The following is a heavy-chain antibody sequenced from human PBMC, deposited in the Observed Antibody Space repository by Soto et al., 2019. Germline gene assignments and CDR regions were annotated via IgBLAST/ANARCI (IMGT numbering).Heavy chain of an antibody. D-gene: IGHD3-9*01. CDR3: ARDHYVYDILTGYGYYYGMDV. J-gene: IGHJ6*02. Sequence: ASETLSLTCTVSGGSISSGDYYWSWIRKPPGKGLEWIGYIYYSGSTYYNPSLKSRVTISVDTSKNQFSLKLSSVTAADTAVYYCARDHYVYDILTGYGYYYGMDVWGQGTTVTVSS. CDR2: IYYSGST. CDR1: GGSISSGDYY. V-gene: IGHV4-30-4*01.